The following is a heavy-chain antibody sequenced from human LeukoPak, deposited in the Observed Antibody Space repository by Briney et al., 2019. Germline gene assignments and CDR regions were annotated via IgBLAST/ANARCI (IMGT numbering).Heavy chain of an antibody. Sequence: PGGSLRLSCAASGFTFSSYAMSWVRQAPGKGLEWVSAISGSGGSTYYADSVKGRFTISRDNSKNTLYLQMNSLRAEDTAAYYCANIYGDYVMEDAFDIWGQGTMVTVSS. J-gene: IGHJ3*02. CDR3: ANIYGDYVMEDAFDI. CDR1: GFTFSSYA. D-gene: IGHD4-17*01. V-gene: IGHV3-23*01. CDR2: ISGSGGST.